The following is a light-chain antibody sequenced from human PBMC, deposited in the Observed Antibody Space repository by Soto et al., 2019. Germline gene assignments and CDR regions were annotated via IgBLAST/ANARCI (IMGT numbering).Light chain of an antibody. J-gene: IGKJ2*01. CDR2: GAS. Sequence: EVLMTQSPATLSVSPGERATLSCRASQSVSSNLAWYQQKPGQAPRLLIYGASTRAPGIPDRFSGSGSGTHFTLTISSLQSEDLAVFFCQQYDTWPPAFGQGTKVEIK. CDR3: QQYDTWPPA. CDR1: QSVSSN. V-gene: IGKV3-15*01.